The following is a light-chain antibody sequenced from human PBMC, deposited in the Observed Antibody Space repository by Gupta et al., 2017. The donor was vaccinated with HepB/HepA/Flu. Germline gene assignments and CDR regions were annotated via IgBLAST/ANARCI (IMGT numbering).Light chain of an antibody. CDR1: SSDIGGY. Sequence: QSALTQPRSVSGSPGQSVTISCTGTSSDIGGYVSWFQQHPGKAPKLMIFEVTKRPSGVPDRFSGSKSGNKAYLTISGLQAEDEADDYCCSYAAYTYVFGTGTEVSVL. CDR2: EVT. V-gene: IGLV2-11*01. J-gene: IGLJ1*01. CDR3: CSYAAYTYV.